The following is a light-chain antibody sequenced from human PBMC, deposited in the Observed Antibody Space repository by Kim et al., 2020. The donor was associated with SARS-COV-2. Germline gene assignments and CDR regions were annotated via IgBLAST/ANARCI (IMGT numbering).Light chain of an antibody. CDR2: AAS. V-gene: IGKV1-39*01. J-gene: IGKJ3*01. CDR1: QSISSH. CDR3: QQSYITPFT. Sequence: DIQMTQSPSSLSASVGDRVTITCRTTQSISSHLNWYQQKPGRAPKLLISAASTLQGGFPSRFSGSGSETDFTLTISSLQPDDFATYFCQQSYITPFTFGPGTKVDIK.